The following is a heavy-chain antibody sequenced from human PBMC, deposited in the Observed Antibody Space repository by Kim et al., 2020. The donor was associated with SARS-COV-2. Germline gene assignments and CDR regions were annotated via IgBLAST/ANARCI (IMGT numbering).Heavy chain of an antibody. CDR3: ARVNSGYDSGLDY. D-gene: IGHD5-12*01. Sequence: GGSLRLSCAASGFTFSSYAMHWVRQAPGKGLEWVAVISYDGSNKYYADSVKGRFTISRDNSKNTLYLQMNSLRAEDTAVYYCARVNSGYDSGLDYWGQGTLVTVSS. CDR1: GFTFSSYA. CDR2: ISYDGSNK. J-gene: IGHJ4*02. V-gene: IGHV3-30*04.